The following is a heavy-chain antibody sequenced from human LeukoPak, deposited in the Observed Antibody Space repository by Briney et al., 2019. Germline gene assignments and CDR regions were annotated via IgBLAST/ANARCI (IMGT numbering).Heavy chain of an antibody. J-gene: IGHJ5*02. Sequence: SETLSLTCSVSGGSISSGDYYWSWIRQPPGKGLEWIAYMYYSGSTYYNPSLKSRVTMSADTSKNQLSLKLSSVTAAGTAVYYCARPYYYDSRIDPWGQGILVTVSS. CDR2: MYYSGST. CDR1: GGSISSGDYY. CDR3: ARPYYYDSRIDP. V-gene: IGHV4-30-4*01. D-gene: IGHD3-22*01.